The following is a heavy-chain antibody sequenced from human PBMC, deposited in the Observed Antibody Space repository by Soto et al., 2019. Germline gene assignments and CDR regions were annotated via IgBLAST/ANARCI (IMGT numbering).Heavy chain of an antibody. D-gene: IGHD6-19*01. CDR2: MNPNTGNT. CDR1: GYTFPNYD. J-gene: IGHJ5*02. V-gene: IGHV1-8*01. CDR3: SRAVRVAVAATSYWFDP. Sequence: ASVKVSCKASGYTFPNYDINWVRQAPGQGLEWMGWMNPNTGNTGYAQKFQGRVTMTRNTSMSTAYMELSSLRSEDTAVYYCSRAVRVAVAATSYWFDPWGQGTLVTVSS.